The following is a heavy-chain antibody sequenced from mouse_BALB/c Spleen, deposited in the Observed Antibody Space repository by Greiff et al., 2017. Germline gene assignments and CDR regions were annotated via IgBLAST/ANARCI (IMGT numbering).Heavy chain of an antibody. CDR2: IRLKSNNYAT. D-gene: IGHD1-1*01. Sequence: EVKLMESGGGLVQPGGSMKLSCVASGFTFSNYWMNWVRQSPAKGLEWVAEIRLKSNNYATPYAESVKGRFTISRDDSKSSVYLQMNNLRAEDTGIYYCTRPYYYGSSWYFDVWGAGTTVTVSS. CDR3: TRPYYYGSSWYFDV. J-gene: IGHJ1*01. CDR1: GFTFSNYW. V-gene: IGHV6-6*02.